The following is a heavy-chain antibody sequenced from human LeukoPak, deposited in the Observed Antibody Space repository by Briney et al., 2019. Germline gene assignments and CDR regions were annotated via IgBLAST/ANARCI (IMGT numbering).Heavy chain of an antibody. CDR3: TSRVEMATIDY. Sequence: PGGSLRLSCAASGFTFSGSAMHWVRQASGKGLEWVGRIRSKANSYATAYAASVKGRFTVSRDDSKNTAYLQMNSLKTEDTAVYYCTSRVEMATIDYWGQGTLVTVSS. J-gene: IGHJ4*02. CDR2: IRSKANSYAT. V-gene: IGHV3-73*01. D-gene: IGHD5-24*01. CDR1: GFTFSGSA.